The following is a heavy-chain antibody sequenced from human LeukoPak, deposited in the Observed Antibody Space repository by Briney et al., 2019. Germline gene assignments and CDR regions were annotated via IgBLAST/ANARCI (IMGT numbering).Heavy chain of an antibody. Sequence: SETLSLTCTVSGGSISSYYWSWIRQPPGKGLEWIGYIYYSGSTNYNPSLKSRVTMSVDTSKNQFSLKLSSVTAADTAVYYCARGVDSSSPLSYWGQGTLVTVSS. CDR2: IYYSGST. CDR3: ARGVDSSSPLSY. CDR1: GGSISSYY. J-gene: IGHJ4*02. D-gene: IGHD6-6*01. V-gene: IGHV4-59*12.